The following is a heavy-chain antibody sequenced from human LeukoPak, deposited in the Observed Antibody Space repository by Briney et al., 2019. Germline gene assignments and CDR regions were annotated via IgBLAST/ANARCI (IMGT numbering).Heavy chain of an antibody. V-gene: IGHV3-30*03. Sequence: GGSLRLSCAASGFTFSSYGMHWVRQAPGKGLEWVAVISYDGSNKYYADSVKGRFTISRDNSKDSLYLQMNSLRTEDTALYYCARDNTGSYEYWGQGTLVTVSP. CDR1: GFTFSSYG. J-gene: IGHJ4*02. D-gene: IGHD1-26*01. CDR3: ARDNTGSYEY. CDR2: ISYDGSNK.